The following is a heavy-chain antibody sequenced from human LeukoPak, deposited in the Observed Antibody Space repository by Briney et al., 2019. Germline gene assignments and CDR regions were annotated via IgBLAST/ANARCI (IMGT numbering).Heavy chain of an antibody. J-gene: IGHJ4*02. Sequence: GGSLRLSCAASGFTFSRFWMSWVRQAPGKGLEWVANIKQDGSEKYYVDSVKGRFTISRDNAKNSLYLQMNSLRAEDAAVFYCARDGTYTDYDPDFDIWGQGTLVTVSS. CDR3: ARDGTYTDYDPDFDI. D-gene: IGHD5-12*01. V-gene: IGHV3-7*04. CDR1: GFTFSRFW. CDR2: IKQDGSEK.